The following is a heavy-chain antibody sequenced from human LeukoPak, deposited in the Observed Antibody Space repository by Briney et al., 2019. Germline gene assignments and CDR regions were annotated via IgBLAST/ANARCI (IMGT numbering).Heavy chain of an antibody. J-gene: IGHJ4*02. V-gene: IGHV4-34*01. CDR1: GESFSGYY. D-gene: IGHD5-18*01. Sequence: SETLSLTCALYGESFSGYYWSWLRHPPGEGLEWFGDINHSGSTKYNPSLKSRVTISVDTSKNQFSLQLSSVTAADTAVYYCARVKWIQLWLPRTGYFDYWGEGTLVTVSS. CDR3: ARVKWIQLWLPRTGYFDY. CDR2: INHSGST.